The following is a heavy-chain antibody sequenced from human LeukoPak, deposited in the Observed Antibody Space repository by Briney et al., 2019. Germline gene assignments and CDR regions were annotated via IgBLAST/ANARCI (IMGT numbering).Heavy chain of an antibody. CDR3: ARGGSIVVVPAARDWFDP. CDR1: GGSISSGGYY. CDR2: IYYSGST. V-gene: IGHV4-31*03. Sequence: PSETLSLTCTVSGGSISSGGYYWSWIRQHPGKGLEWIGYIYYSGSTYYNPSLKSRVTISVDTSKNQFSLKLSSVTAADTAVYCCARGGSIVVVPAARDWFDPWGQGTLVTVSS. J-gene: IGHJ5*02. D-gene: IGHD2-2*01.